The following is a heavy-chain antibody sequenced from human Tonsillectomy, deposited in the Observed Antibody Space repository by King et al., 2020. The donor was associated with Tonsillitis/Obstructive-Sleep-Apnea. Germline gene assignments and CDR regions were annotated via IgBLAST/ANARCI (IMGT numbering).Heavy chain of an antibody. CDR2: IYYTGGT. CDR1: GGSLSTYY. V-gene: IGHV4-59*01. J-gene: IGHJ6*03. CDR3: ARGYYYYYMDV. Sequence: QLQESGPGLVKPSETLSLTCTVSGGSLSTYYWSWIRQPPGKGLECMGSIYYTGGTNYNPSLKSRVTISVDTSKNQFSRKLSSVTAADTAVYYCARGYYYYYMDVWGKGTTVTVSS.